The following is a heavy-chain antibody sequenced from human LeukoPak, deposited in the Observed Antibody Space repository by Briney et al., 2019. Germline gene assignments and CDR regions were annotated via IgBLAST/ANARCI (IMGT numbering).Heavy chain of an antibody. Sequence: SETLSLTCTVSGXSISNYFWNWIRQSPGKGLEWIAYIYNSGNTKYNPSLKSRVTVSVDTSKNQFSLKLSSVTAADTAVYYCARASFNTYGIDGFDYWGQGTLVTVSS. D-gene: IGHD5-24*01. CDR1: GXSISNYF. V-gene: IGHV4-59*01. J-gene: IGHJ4*02. CDR2: IYNSGNT. CDR3: ARASFNTYGIDGFDY.